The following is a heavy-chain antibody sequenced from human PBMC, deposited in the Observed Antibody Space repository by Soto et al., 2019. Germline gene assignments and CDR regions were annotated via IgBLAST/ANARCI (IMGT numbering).Heavy chain of an antibody. D-gene: IGHD1-1*01. CDR1: GFTFEDCA. CDR2: ISWHSAII. V-gene: IGHV3-9*01. CDR3: ARGGLEPFDY. Sequence: GGSLRLSCAASGFTFEDCAMRWVRQAPGKGLEWVSGISWHSAIIDYADSVKGRFTISRDNAKKSLYLQMNSLRAEDTAVYYCARGGLEPFDYWGQGALVTVSS. J-gene: IGHJ4*02.